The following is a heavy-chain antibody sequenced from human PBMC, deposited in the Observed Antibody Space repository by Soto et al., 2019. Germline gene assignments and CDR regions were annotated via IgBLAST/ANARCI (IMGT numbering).Heavy chain of an antibody. J-gene: IGHJ4*02. D-gene: IGHD3-10*01. CDR1: GFTFSGHT. CDR2: VSSSSSYI. Sequence: EVQLVESGGGLVKPGGSLRLSCAASGFTFSGHTINWVRQAPGKGLEWVSSVSSSSSYIYYADSVKGRFTVSRDNAEKSLYLQMNSLRAEDMAMYYCARCMGFDGSGYAFFDSWGQGTLVTVSS. CDR3: ARCMGFDGSGYAFFDS. V-gene: IGHV3-21*01.